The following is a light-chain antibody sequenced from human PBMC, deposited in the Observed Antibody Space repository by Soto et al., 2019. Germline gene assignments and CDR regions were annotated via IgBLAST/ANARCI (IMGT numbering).Light chain of an antibody. CDR2: GNI. CDR1: SSNIGANYD. CDR3: QSYDSRLTGYV. J-gene: IGLJ6*01. V-gene: IGLV1-40*01. Sequence: QSELTQPPSVSGAPGQRVTISCTGSSSNIGANYDVNWYQLLPGTAPKLLIHGNINRPSGVPDRFSGSKSGTSASLAITGLQAEDEADYYCQSYDSRLTGYVFGSGTKLTVL.